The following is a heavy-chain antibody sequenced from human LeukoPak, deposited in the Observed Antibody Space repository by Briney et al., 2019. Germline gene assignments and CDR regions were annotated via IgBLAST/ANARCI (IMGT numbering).Heavy chain of an antibody. D-gene: IGHD3-9*01. Sequence: GESLRISCKGSGYSFTSYWISWVRQMPGKGLEWMGRIDPSDSYTSYSPSFQGHGTISPDKSISTAYLQWSSLKASDTAMYYCALTYYDILTGYYTDDYWGQGTLVTVSS. V-gene: IGHV5-10-1*01. CDR2: IDPSDSYT. J-gene: IGHJ4*02. CDR1: GYSFTSYW. CDR3: ALTYYDILTGYYTDDY.